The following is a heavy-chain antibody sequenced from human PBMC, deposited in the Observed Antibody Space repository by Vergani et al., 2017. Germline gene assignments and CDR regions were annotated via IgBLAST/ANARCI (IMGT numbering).Heavy chain of an antibody. CDR3: ARDRRVVDYYYGMDV. Sequence: EVQLVESGGGLVKPGGSLRLSCAASGFTFSSYSMNWVRQAPGKGLEWVSSISSNSSYIYYADSVKGRFTISRDNAKNSLYLQMNSLRAEDTAVYYCARDRRVVDYYYGMDVWGQGTTVTVSS. CDR1: GFTFSSYS. CDR2: ISSNSSYI. V-gene: IGHV3-21*01. J-gene: IGHJ6*02. D-gene: IGHD2-15*01.